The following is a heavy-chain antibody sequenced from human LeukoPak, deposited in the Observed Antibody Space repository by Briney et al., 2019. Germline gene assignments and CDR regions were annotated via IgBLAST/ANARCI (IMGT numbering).Heavy chain of an antibody. Sequence: PSETLSLTCTVSGGSISSSSYYWGWIRQPPGKGLEWIGRIYYSGSTYYNPSLKSRVTISVDTSKNQFSLKLSSVTAADTAVYYCARVIEDIVVVPAAIRGFDYWGQGTLVTVSS. D-gene: IGHD2-2*02. CDR2: IYYSGST. CDR3: ARVIEDIVVVPAAIRGFDY. V-gene: IGHV4-39*07. J-gene: IGHJ4*02. CDR1: GGSISSSSYY.